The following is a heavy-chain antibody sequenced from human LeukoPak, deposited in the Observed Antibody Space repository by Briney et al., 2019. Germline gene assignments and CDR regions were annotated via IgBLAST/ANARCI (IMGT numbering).Heavy chain of an antibody. Sequence: GGSLRLSCAASGFTFSSYAMSWVRQAPGKGLEWVSGISGSGGSTYYADSVKGRFTISRDNSKNTLYLQMSSLRAEDTAVYYCAKVVTGYCSSTSCPFDSWGQGTLVTVSS. D-gene: IGHD2-2*01. CDR2: ISGSGGST. CDR3: AKVVTGYCSSTSCPFDS. V-gene: IGHV3-23*01. J-gene: IGHJ4*02. CDR1: GFTFSSYA.